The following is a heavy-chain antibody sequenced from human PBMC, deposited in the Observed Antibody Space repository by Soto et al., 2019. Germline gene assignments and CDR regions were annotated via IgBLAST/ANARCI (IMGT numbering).Heavy chain of an antibody. Sequence: ASVKVSRKASGGTLSSYTISWVRQAPGQGLEWMGRIIPILGIANYAQKFQGRVTITADKSTSTAYMELSSLRSEDTAVYYCARPQPSIAAREPHDAFDIWGQGTMVTVSS. V-gene: IGHV1-69*02. CDR3: ARPQPSIAAREPHDAFDI. CDR2: IIPILGIA. D-gene: IGHD6-6*01. J-gene: IGHJ3*02. CDR1: GGTLSSYT.